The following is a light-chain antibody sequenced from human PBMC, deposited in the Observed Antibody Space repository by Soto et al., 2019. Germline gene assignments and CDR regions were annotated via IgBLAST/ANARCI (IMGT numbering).Light chain of an antibody. V-gene: IGKV1-6*01. CDR1: QCIRSD. CDR3: LQDYVYPLT. Sequence: AIEMTQSPSSLSASVGDRVTITCRASQCIRSDLGWYQQKPGKAPTLLIYGASSLQTGVPSRFSGSGSGTDFTLTISSLQPEDFATYYCLQDYVYPLTFGGGTKV. CDR2: GAS. J-gene: IGKJ4*01.